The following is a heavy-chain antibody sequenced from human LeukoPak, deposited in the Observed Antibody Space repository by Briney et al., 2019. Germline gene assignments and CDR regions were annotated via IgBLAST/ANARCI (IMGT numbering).Heavy chain of an antibody. CDR1: GGSISSNNW. CDR3: ARGGTWFGDFNY. D-gene: IGHD3-10*01. Sequence: SETLSLTCAVSGGSISSNNWWSWVRQPPGKGLEWIGEIYHSGSTNYNPSLKSRVTISVDKSKNQLSLKLSSVTAADTAVYYCARGGTWFGDFNYWGQGTLVTVSS. J-gene: IGHJ4*02. CDR2: IYHSGST. V-gene: IGHV4-4*02.